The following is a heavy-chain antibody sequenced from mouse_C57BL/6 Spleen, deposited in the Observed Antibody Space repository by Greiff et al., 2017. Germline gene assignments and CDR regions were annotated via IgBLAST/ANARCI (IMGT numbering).Heavy chain of an antibody. V-gene: IGHV1-82*01. CDR2: IDPGDGDT. CDR1: GYAFSSSW. CDR3: ARYSSGYGMDY. D-gene: IGHD3-2*02. J-gene: IGHJ4*01. Sequence: QVQLQQSGPELVKPGASVKISCKASGYAFSSSWMNWVKQRPGKGLEWIGRIDPGDGDTNYNGKFKGKATLTADKSSSTAYMQLSSLTSEDSAVYFCARYSSGYGMDYWGQGTSVTVSS.